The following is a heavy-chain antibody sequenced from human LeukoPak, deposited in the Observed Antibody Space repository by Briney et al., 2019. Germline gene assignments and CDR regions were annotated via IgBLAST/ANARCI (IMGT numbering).Heavy chain of an antibody. CDR3: AKGSYGSGSYVDY. V-gene: IGHV3-9*01. Sequence: GRSLRLSCAASGFTFDDYAMPWVRQAPGKGLEWVSGISWNSGYIGYEDSVKGRFTISRDNAKNSLYLQMNSLRAEDTALYYCAKGSYGSGSYVDYWGQGTLITVSS. CDR2: ISWNSGYI. J-gene: IGHJ4*02. D-gene: IGHD3-10*01. CDR1: GFTFDDYA.